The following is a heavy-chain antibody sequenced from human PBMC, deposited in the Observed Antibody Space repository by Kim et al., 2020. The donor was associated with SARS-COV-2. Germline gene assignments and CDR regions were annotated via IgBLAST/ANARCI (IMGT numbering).Heavy chain of an antibody. Sequence: SETLSLTCTVSGGSVSSGSYYWSWIRQPPGKGLEWIGYIYYSGSTNYNPSLKSRVTISVDTSKNQFSLKLSSVTAADTAVYYCARDYGYGYNYYYYYGMDVWGQGTTVTVSS. D-gene: IGHD5-18*01. CDR2: IYYSGST. V-gene: IGHV4-61*01. J-gene: IGHJ6*02. CDR1: GGSVSSGSYY. CDR3: ARDYGYGYNYYYYYGMDV.